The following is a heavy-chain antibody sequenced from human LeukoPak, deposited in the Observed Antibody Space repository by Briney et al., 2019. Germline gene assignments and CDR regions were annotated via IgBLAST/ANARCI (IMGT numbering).Heavy chain of an antibody. J-gene: IGHJ5*02. D-gene: IGHD3-22*01. V-gene: IGHV4-39*01. CDR3: ARHGGVRYYYDSSGYH. CDR1: GGSISSSSYY. Sequence: PSVPLSLTCTVSGGSISSSSYYWGCIRQPPGKGLGWIGSIYYSGSTYYNPSLKSRVTISVDTSKNQFSLKLSSVTAADTAVYYCARHGGVRYYYDSSGYHWGQGTLVTVSS. CDR2: IYYSGST.